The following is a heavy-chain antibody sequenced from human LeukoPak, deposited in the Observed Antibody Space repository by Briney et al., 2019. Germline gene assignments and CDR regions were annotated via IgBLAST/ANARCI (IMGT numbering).Heavy chain of an antibody. Sequence: GGSLRLSCAASGFTFDDYAMHWVRHAPGKGLEWVSLISGDGGSTYYADSVKGRFTISRDNSKNSLYLQMNSLRTEDTALYYCAKDMERYYDFWSGYYNGFDHWGQGTLVTVSS. CDR3: AKDMERYYDFWSGYYNGFDH. V-gene: IGHV3-43*02. CDR2: ISGDGGST. CDR1: GFTFDDYA. J-gene: IGHJ5*02. D-gene: IGHD3-3*01.